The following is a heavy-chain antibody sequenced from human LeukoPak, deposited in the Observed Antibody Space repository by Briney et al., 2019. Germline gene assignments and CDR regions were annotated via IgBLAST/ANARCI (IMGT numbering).Heavy chain of an antibody. Sequence: PGGSLRLSCAASGFTFSSYAMSWVRQAPGKGLEWVSAISGSGGSTYYADSVKGRFTISRDNSKNTLYLQMNSLRAEDTAVYYCAKSYSGSYYAVRKNYYYYGMDVWGQGTTVTVSS. CDR1: GFTFSSYA. D-gene: IGHD1-26*01. CDR2: ISGSGGST. CDR3: AKSYSGSYYAVRKNYYYYGMDV. J-gene: IGHJ6*02. V-gene: IGHV3-23*01.